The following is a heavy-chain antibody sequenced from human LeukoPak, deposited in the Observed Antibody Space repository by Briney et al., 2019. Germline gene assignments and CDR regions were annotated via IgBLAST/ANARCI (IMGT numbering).Heavy chain of an antibody. CDR2: INHSGST. V-gene: IGHV4-34*01. J-gene: IGHJ6*03. D-gene: IGHD2-2*01. CDR3: ARVGDCSSTSCYWYYYYYYMDV. CDR1: GGSFSGYY. Sequence: SETLSLTCAVYGGSFSGYYWSWIRQPPGKGLEWIGEINHSGSTNYNPSLKSRVTISVDTCKKQCSLKLSSLTAADTAVYYCARVGDCSSTSCYWYYYYYYMDVWGKGTTVTVSS.